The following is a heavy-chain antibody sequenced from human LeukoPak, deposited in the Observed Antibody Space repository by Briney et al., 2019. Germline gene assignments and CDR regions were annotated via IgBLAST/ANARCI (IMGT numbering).Heavy chain of an antibody. D-gene: IGHD4-17*01. V-gene: IGHV3-23*01. CDR3: AKDSGDSPEYFQH. CDR1: GFTFASYA. Sequence: GGSLRLSCTGSGFTFASYAMNWVRQAPGKGLEWVSVISSNGGSIYYADSVKGRFTISRDNSKNTLYLQMNSLRAEDTAVYYCAKDSGDSPEYFQHWGQGTLVTVSS. J-gene: IGHJ1*01. CDR2: ISSNGGSI.